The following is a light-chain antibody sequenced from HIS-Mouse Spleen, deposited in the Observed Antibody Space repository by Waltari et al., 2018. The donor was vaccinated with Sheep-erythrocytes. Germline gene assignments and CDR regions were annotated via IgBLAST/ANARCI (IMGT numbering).Light chain of an antibody. CDR2: EGS. CDR1: STYVGSYNL. V-gene: IGLV2-23*01. Sequence: QSALTQPASVSGSPGQSTPIPCTGPSTYVGSYNLVPWYQQHPGKAPKLMIYEGSKRPSGVSNRFSGSKSGNTASLTISGLQAEDEADYYCCSYAGSSTPWVFGGGTKLTVL. CDR3: CSYAGSSTPWV. J-gene: IGLJ3*02.